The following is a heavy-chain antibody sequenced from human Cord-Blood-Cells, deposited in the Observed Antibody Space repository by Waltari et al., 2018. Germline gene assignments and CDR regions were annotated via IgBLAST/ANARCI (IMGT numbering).Heavy chain of an antibody. Sequence: QVQLVQSGAEVKKPGSSVKVSCQASGGTFSSSAIRGVRQAPGQGLEWMGGIIPIFGTANYAQKFQGRVTITADESTSTAYMELSSLRSEDTAVYYCARGRTTGTTRAFDIWGQGTMVTVSS. CDR1: GGTFSSSA. D-gene: IGHD1-1*01. V-gene: IGHV1-69*12. J-gene: IGHJ3*02. CDR2: IIPIFGTA. CDR3: ARGRTTGTTRAFDI.